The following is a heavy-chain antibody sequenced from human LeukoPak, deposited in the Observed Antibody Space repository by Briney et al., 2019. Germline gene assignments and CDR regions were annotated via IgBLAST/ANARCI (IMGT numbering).Heavy chain of an antibody. D-gene: IGHD2-2*01. CDR2: IIPIFGTA. V-gene: IGHV1-69*05. J-gene: IGHJ4*02. CDR1: GGTFSSYA. CDR3: ARDCSSTSCFDY. Sequence: ALVKVSCKASGGTFSSYAISWVRQAPGQGLEWMGGIIPIFGTANYAQKFQGRVTITTDESTSTAYMELSSLRSEDTAVYYCARDCSSTSCFDYWGQGTLVTVSS.